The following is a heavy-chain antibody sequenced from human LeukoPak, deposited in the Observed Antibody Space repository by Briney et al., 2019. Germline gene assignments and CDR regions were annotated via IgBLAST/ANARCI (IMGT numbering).Heavy chain of an antibody. CDR1: GFTFSRYP. CDR3: ARDPLDFWSGYCDY. Sequence: AGRSLTLSCAPSGFTFSRYPMHGARQAPDKGVEGVAVISYDGSNKYYADSVKGRFSIYRDNSKNTLYLQMNSLRAEDTAVYFCARDPLDFWSGYCDYWGQGALVTVSS. J-gene: IGHJ4*02. D-gene: IGHD3-3*01. V-gene: IGHV3-30*17. CDR2: ISYDGSNK.